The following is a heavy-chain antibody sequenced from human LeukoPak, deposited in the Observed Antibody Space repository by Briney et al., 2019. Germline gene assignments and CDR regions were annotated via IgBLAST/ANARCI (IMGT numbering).Heavy chain of an antibody. CDR1: GFTFSSYA. J-gene: IGHJ6*03. CDR3: ARITYDFWSGYYYYYMDV. D-gene: IGHD3-3*01. Sequence: GGSLRLSCAASGFTFSSYAMSWVRQAPGKGLEWVSVIYSGGSTYYADSVKGRFTISRDNSKNTLYLQMNSLRAEDTAVYYCARITYDFWSGYYYYYMDVWGKGTTVTVSS. V-gene: IGHV3-66*02. CDR2: IYSGGST.